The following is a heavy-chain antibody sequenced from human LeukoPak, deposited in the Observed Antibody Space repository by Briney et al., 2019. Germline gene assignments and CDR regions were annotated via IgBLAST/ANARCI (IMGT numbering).Heavy chain of an antibody. CDR3: ATTWYYDSRGYLFED. V-gene: IGHV4-59*01. CDR1: GVPISACY. D-gene: IGHD3-22*01. CDR2: VYYNGDV. J-gene: IGHJ4*01. Sequence: PSETLSVTCSVSGVPISACYWSWIRQSPGKGVECIAYVYYNGDVMYNPSLKSRVTISLDTSKNQVSLSVTSVTAADTAVYFCATTWYYDSRGYLFEDWGHGTLVTVSS.